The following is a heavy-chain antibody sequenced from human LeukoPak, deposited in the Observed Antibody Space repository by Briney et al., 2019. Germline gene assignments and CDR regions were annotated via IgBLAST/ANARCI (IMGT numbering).Heavy chain of an antibody. CDR1: GYTFTGYY. V-gene: IGHV1-46*01. D-gene: IGHD3-3*01. CDR3: ARDPYSSGFPVGFWFDP. J-gene: IGHJ5*02. CDR2: INPNGGST. Sequence: GASVKVSCKASGYTFTGYYMHWVRQAPGQGLEWMGWINPNGGSTSYTQKFQGRVTMTRDTSTSTVYMELSSLRSEDTAVYYCARDPYSSGFPVGFWFDPWGQGTLVTVSS.